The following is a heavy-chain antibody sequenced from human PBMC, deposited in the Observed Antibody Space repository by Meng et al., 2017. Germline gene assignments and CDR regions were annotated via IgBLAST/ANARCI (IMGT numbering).Heavy chain of an antibody. J-gene: IGHJ5*02. Sequence: QVCVVKSGAEVKKPGASVKGSVKASGSTFTDYYLHWVRQAPGQGLEWMGWINPHSGGTYFAQNFQGRVTLTSDTSISTAYMELSRLRSDDTAMYYCARRVAVAGNTSRVRWFDPWGQGTLVTVSS. CDR2: INPHSGGT. D-gene: IGHD6-19*01. V-gene: IGHV1-2*02. CDR3: ARRVAVAGNTSRVRWFDP. CDR1: GSTFTDYY.